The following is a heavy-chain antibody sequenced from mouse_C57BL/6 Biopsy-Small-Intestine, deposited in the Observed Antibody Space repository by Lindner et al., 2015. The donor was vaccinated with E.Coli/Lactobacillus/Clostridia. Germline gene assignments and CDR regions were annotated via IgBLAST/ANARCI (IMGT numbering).Heavy chain of an antibody. V-gene: IGHV10-3*01. CDR2: IRSESSNYAT. J-gene: IGHJ1*03. CDR1: GFTFNTYA. Sequence: VQLQESGGGLVQPKGSLKLSCAASGFTFNTYAMHWVRQAPGKGLEWVARIRSESSNYATFYADSVKDRFTISRDDSQSMLYLQMNNLKTEDTAMYYCVRDYYGKGWFFDVWGTGTTVTVSS. CDR3: VRDYYGKGWFFDV. D-gene: IGHD1-1*01.